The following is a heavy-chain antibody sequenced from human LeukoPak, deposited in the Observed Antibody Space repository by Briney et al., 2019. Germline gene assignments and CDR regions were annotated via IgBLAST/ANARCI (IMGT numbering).Heavy chain of an antibody. Sequence: PGGSLRLSCAASGFTVSSNYMSWVRQAPGKGLEWVSVIYTGGSTYYADSVKGRFTISRDNAKNSLYLQMNSLGAEDTAFYYCARAGGSSWADYWGQGTLVTVSS. CDR3: ARAGGSSWADY. J-gene: IGHJ4*02. V-gene: IGHV3-53*01. CDR1: GFTVSSNY. CDR2: IYTGGST. D-gene: IGHD6-13*01.